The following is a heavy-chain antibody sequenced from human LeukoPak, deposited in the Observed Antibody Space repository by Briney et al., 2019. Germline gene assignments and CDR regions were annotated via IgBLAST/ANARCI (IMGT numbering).Heavy chain of an antibody. V-gene: IGHV4-59*01. D-gene: IGHD2-15*01. Sequence: PSETLSLTCTVAVRSISSYYWSWIRQPPWKGLEWLGYIYYSGSTNYNPSLKSRVTISVDTSKNQFSLKLSSVTAADTAVYYCARGRVEVVAATRRDNWFDPWGQGTLVTVSS. CDR3: ARGRVEVVAATRRDNWFDP. CDR1: VRSISSYY. J-gene: IGHJ5*02. CDR2: IYYSGST.